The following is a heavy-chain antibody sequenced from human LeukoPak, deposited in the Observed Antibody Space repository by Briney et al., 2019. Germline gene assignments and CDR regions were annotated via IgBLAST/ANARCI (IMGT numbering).Heavy chain of an antibody. CDR3: AKEVVSGFDSGYAFDI. CDR1: GFTFSSYG. Sequence: PGGSLRLSCAASGFTFSSYGMDWVRQATGNGLEWVAIIRYDGSNKYYADSVKGRFTISRDNSKNTLYLQMNSLRDEDTAVYYCAKEVVSGFDSGYAFDIWGQGTMVTVSS. V-gene: IGHV3-30*02. D-gene: IGHD3-22*01. J-gene: IGHJ3*02. CDR2: IRYDGSNK.